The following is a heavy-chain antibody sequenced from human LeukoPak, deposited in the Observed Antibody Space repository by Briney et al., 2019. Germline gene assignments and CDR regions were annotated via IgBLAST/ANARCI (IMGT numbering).Heavy chain of an antibody. Sequence: GGSLRPSCAASGFTFSSYAMSWVRQAPGKGLEWVSVIYSGGSTYYADSVKGRFTISRDNSKNTLYLQMNSLRAEDTAVYYCARGGGYDKSFDYWGQGTLVTVSS. CDR1: GFTFSSYA. CDR2: IYSGGST. D-gene: IGHD5-12*01. CDR3: ARGGGYDKSFDY. V-gene: IGHV3-53*01. J-gene: IGHJ4*02.